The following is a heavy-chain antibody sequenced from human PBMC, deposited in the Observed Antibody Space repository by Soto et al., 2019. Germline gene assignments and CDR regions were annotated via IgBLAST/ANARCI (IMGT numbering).Heavy chain of an antibody. CDR3: AKDQDNWNDQDHFDY. D-gene: IGHD1-20*01. CDR2: ISYDGSNK. J-gene: IGHJ4*02. CDR1: GFTFSSYG. Sequence: GGSLRLSCAASGFTFSSYGMHWVRPAPGKGLEWVAVISYDGSNKYYADSVKGRFTISRDNSKNTLYLQMNSLRAEDTAVYYCAKDQDNWNDQDHFDYWGQGTLVTVSS. V-gene: IGHV3-30*18.